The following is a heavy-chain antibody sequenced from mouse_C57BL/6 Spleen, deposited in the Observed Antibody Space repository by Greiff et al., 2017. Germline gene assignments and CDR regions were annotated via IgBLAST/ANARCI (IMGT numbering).Heavy chain of an antibody. CDR3: ARGDYSNYFYYAMDY. D-gene: IGHD2-5*01. V-gene: IGHV1-52*01. Sequence: VQLQQSGAELVRPGSSVKLSCKASGYTFTSYWMHWVKQRPIQGLEWIGNIDPSDSETHYNQKFKDKATLTVDKSSSTAYMQLSSLTSEDSAVYYCARGDYSNYFYYAMDYWGQGTSVTVSS. J-gene: IGHJ4*01. CDR2: IDPSDSET. CDR1: GYTFTSYW.